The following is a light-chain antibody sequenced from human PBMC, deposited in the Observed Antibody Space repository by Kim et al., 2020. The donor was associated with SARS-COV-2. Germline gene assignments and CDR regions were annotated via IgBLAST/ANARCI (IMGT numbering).Light chain of an antibody. CDR1: QDAHSH. V-gene: IGKV1-9*01. CDR2: LAS. J-gene: IGKJ5*01. CDR3: QQLKSYPIT. Sequence: DIHLTQSPSFLSASVGDRVTITCRASQDAHSHLAWYQQRPGKAPKLLIHLASTLQSGLPSRFSGSGSGTEFTLTISSLQPEDSATYYCQQLKSYPITFGQGTRLEIK.